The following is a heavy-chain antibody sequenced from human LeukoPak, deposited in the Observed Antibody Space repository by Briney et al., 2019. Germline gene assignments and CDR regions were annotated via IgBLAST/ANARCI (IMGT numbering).Heavy chain of an antibody. CDR2: MNPNSGNT. Sequence: ASVKVSCKASGYTFTSYDVNWVRQATGQGLEWMGWMNPNSGNTGYAQKFQGRVTMTRNTSISTAYMELSSLRSEDTAVYYCARLPGSSWYSYWFDPWGQGTLVTVSS. CDR3: ARLPGSSWYSYWFDP. D-gene: IGHD6-13*01. CDR1: GYTFTSYD. J-gene: IGHJ5*02. V-gene: IGHV1-8*01.